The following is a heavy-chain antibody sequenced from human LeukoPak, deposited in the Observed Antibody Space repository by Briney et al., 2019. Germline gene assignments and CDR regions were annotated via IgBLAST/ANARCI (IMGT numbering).Heavy chain of an antibody. D-gene: IGHD6-13*01. V-gene: IGHV4-39*01. CDR1: GGSISSNSYY. CDR3: ARGSSSSSLIDY. Sequence: SETLSLTCTVSGGSISSNSYYWGWIRLPPGKGLEWIGHIHYSGSTYYNLSLKSRVTISVDTSKNQFSLKLSSVTAADTAVYYCARGSSSSSLIDYWGQGTLVTVSS. J-gene: IGHJ4*02. CDR2: IHYSGST.